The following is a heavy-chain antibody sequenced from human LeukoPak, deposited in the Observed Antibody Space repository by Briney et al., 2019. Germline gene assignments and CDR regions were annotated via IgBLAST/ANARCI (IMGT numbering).Heavy chain of an antibody. CDR3: ARTVDDYGGYVGYFDY. V-gene: IGHV1-18*01. CDR2: ISAYNGNT. D-gene: IGHD4-17*01. CDR1: GYTFTSYG. J-gene: IGHJ4*02. Sequence: GASVKVSCKASGYTFTSYGISWVRQAPGQGLEWMGWISAYNGNTNYAQKLQGRVTMTTDTSTSTAYMEPRSLRSDDTAVYYCARTVDDYGGYVGYFDYWGQGTLVTVSS.